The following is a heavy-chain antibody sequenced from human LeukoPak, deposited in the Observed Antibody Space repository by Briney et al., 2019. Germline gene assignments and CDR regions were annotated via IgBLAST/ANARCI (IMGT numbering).Heavy chain of an antibody. CDR3: ARALGDGYTYYFDY. V-gene: IGHV3-7*01. J-gene: IGHJ4*02. Sequence: GGSLRLSCAASGFTFSSYWMSWVRQAPGKGLEWVANIKQDGSEKYYVDSVKGRFTISRDNAKNSLYLQMNSLRAEDTAVYYCARALGDGYTYYFDYWGQGTLVTVSS. CDR1: GFTFSSYW. D-gene: IGHD5-24*01. CDR2: IKQDGSEK.